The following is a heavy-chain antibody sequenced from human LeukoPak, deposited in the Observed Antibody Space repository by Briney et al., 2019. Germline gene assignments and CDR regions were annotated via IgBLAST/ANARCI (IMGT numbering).Heavy chain of an antibody. J-gene: IGHJ4*02. D-gene: IGHD2-21*02. CDR1: GGSFSGYD. CDR3: ARGPPYIVVVTGIGFFNS. V-gene: IGHV4-34*01. CDR2: INHSGST. Sequence: SETLSLTCAVYGGSFSGYDWSWIRQPPGKGLEWIGEINHSGSTNYNPSLKSRVTISVDTSKNQFSLKLSSVTAADTAVYYCARGPPYIVVVTGIGFFNSWGQGTLVTVSS.